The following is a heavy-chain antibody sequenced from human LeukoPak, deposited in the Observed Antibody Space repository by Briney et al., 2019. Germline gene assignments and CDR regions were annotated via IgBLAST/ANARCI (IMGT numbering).Heavy chain of an antibody. CDR1: GYTFTSYY. CDR3: ASDGDSSSWYYYYFYMDV. D-gene: IGHD6-13*01. Sequence: VASVKVSCKASGYTFTSYYMHWVRQAPGQGLEWMGTINPNGGSTNYAQKFQGRVTMTRDMSTSTVYMELSSLRSEDTAVYYCASDGDSSSWYYYYFYMDVWGKGTTVTVSS. CDR2: INPNGGST. J-gene: IGHJ6*03. V-gene: IGHV1-46*01.